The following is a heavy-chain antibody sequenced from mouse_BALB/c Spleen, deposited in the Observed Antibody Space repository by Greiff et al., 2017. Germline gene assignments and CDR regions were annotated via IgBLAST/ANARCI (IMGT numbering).Heavy chain of an antibody. CDR3: ARGSSYANYFDY. J-gene: IGHJ2*01. V-gene: IGHV5-4*02. D-gene: IGHD1-1*01. Sequence: EVQLVESGGGLVKPGGSLKLSCAASGFTFSDYYMYWVRQTPEKRLEWVATISDGGSYTYYPDSVKGRFTISRDNAKNNLYLQMSSLKSEDTAMYYCARGSSYANYFDYWGQGTTLTVSS. CDR1: GFTFSDYY. CDR2: ISDGGSYT.